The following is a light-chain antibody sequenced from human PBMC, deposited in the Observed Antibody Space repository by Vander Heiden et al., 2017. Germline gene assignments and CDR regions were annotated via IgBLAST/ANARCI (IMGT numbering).Light chain of an antibody. CDR2: EVS. CDR1: SSDVGSYNL. J-gene: IGLJ2*01. V-gene: IGLV2-23*02. Sequence: QSALTQPASVSGSPGQSITISCTGTSSDVGSYNLVSWYQQPPGKAPKLMIYEVSRRPSGVSNRFSGSKSGYTASLTISGLQAEDEANYYCCSYAGSSTYVVFGGGTKLTVL. CDR3: CSYAGSSTYVV.